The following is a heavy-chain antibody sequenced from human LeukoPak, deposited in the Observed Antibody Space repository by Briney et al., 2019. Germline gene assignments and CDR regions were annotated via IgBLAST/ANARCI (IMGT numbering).Heavy chain of an antibody. CDR1: GFSFSTYW. J-gene: IGHJ5*02. CDR3: VQGGRYHYGS. CDR2: IKLDGSEK. D-gene: IGHD3-9*01. Sequence: PGGSLRLSCTASGFSFSTYWMSWVRQAPGKGLEWVANIKLDGSEKYYVDFVKGRFTISRDNARNSLYLQMNSLRAEDTAAYHCVQGGRYHYGSWGQGTLVTVSS. V-gene: IGHV3-7*01.